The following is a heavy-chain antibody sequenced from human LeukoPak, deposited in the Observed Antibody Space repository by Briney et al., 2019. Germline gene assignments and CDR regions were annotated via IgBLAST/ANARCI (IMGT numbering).Heavy chain of an antibody. Sequence: GGTLRLSCGDPGETLSSYAMSWVRQAPGKGMEWVSAISGSGGSTYYADSVKGQFTISRDNSKNTLYLQMNSLRAEDTAVYYCAKFNYDSEKYYFDYWGQGTLVTVSS. D-gene: IGHD3-22*01. CDR2: ISGSGGST. V-gene: IGHV3-23*01. J-gene: IGHJ4*02. CDR1: GETLSSYA. CDR3: AKFNYDSEKYYFDY.